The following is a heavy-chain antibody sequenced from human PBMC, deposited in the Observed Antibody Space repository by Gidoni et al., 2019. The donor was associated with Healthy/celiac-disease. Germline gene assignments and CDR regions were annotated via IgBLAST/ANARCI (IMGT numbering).Heavy chain of an antibody. CDR1: GFTVSSNY. CDR3: ARVSIVGATSSFFDY. D-gene: IGHD1-26*01. CDR2: IYSGGST. J-gene: IGHJ4*02. Sequence: EVQLVESGGGLVQPGGSLRLSCAASGFTVSSNYMSWVRQAPGKGLEWVSVIYSGGSTYYADSVKGRFTISRDNSKNMLYLQMNSLRAEDTAVYYCARVSIVGATSSFFDYWGQGTLVTVSS. V-gene: IGHV3-66*01.